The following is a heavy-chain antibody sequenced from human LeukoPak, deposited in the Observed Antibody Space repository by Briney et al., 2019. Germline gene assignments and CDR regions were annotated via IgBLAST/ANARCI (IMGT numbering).Heavy chain of an antibody. J-gene: IGHJ5*02. V-gene: IGHV1-2*02. D-gene: IGHD3-22*01. Sequence: ASVKVSCKASGYTFTGYYMHWVRQAPGQGLEWMGWINPNSGGTNYAQKFQGRVTMTRDTSISTAYMELSRLRSDDTAVYYCARDRLITMIVVDEKLKGEYNWFDPWGQGTLVTVSS. CDR2: INPNSGGT. CDR1: GYTFTGYY. CDR3: ARDRLITMIVVDEKLKGEYNWFDP.